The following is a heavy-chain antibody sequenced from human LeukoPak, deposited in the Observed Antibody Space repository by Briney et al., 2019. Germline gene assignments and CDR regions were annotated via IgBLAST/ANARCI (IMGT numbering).Heavy chain of an antibody. CDR3: AKGRGPFDY. Sequence: NTGGSLRLSCAASGFTFSSYSMNWVRQAPGKGLEWVSSISSSSSYIYYADSVKGRFTISRDNSKNTLYLQMNSLRAEDTAVYYCAKGRGPFDYWGQGTLVTVSS. CDR2: ISSSSSYI. CDR1: GFTFSSYS. V-gene: IGHV3-21*04. J-gene: IGHJ4*02.